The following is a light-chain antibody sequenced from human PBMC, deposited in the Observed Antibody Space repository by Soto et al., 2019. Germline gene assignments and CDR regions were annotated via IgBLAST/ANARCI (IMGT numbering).Light chain of an antibody. CDR3: QQRSF. CDR1: QSVSTY. J-gene: IGKJ2*01. Sequence: EIVLTQSPATLSLSPGERATLSCRASQSVSTYLAWYQQKPGQAPRLLIYDVSNRATGIPARFSGSGSGTEFTLTISSLEPEDFAVDFCQQRSFFGQGTKLEIK. V-gene: IGKV3-11*01. CDR2: DVS.